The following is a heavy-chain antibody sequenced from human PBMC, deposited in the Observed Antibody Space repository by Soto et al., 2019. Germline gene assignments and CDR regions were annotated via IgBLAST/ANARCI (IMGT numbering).Heavy chain of an antibody. Sequence: QVQLVQSGAEVKKPGSSVKVSYKASGGTFSSYTISWVRQAPGQGLEWMGRIIPILGIANYAQKFQGRVTITADKSTSTAYMELSSLRSEDTAVYYCARSGAYCGGDCYSDWYFDLWGRGTLVTVSS. D-gene: IGHD2-21*02. CDR2: IIPILGIA. CDR1: GGTFSSYT. J-gene: IGHJ2*01. CDR3: ARSGAYCGGDCYSDWYFDL. V-gene: IGHV1-69*02.